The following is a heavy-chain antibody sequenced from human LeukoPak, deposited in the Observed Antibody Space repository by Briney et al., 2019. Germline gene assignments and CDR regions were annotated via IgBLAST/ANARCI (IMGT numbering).Heavy chain of an antibody. CDR3: ARDVNSGWFLDAFDI. D-gene: IGHD6-19*01. CDR1: GGSISSGGYY. CDR2: IYYSGST. V-gene: IGHV4-31*03. J-gene: IGHJ3*02. Sequence: SETLSLTCTVSGGSISSGGYYWSWIRQHPGKGLEWIGYIYYSGSTYYNPSLKSRVTISVDTSKNQFSLKLSSVTAADTAVYYCARDVNSGWFLDAFDIWGQGTMVTVSS.